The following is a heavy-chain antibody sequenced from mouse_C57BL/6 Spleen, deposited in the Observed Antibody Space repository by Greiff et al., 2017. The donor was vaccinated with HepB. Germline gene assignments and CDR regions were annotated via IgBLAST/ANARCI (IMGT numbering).Heavy chain of an antibody. V-gene: IGHV5-4*01. D-gene: IGHD2-5*01. CDR2: ISDGGSYT. J-gene: IGHJ2*01. CDR3: AREIVTTLYFDY. Sequence: EVHLVESGGGLVKPGGSLKLSCAASGFTFSSYAMSWVRQTPEKRLEWVATISDGGSYTYYPDNVKGRFTISRDNAKNNLYLQMSHLKSEDTAMYYCAREIVTTLYFDYWGQGTTLTVSS. CDR1: GFTFSSYA.